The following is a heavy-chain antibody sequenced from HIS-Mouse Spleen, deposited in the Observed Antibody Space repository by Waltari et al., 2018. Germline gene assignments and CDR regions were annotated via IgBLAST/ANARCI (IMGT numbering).Heavy chain of an antibody. Sequence: GVKKPGASVKVSCKASGYTFTSYGISWVRQAPGQGLEWMGWISAYNGNTNYAQKLQGRVTMTTDTSTSTAYMELRSMRSDETAVYYCAGEWDHGAFDIWGQGTMVTVSS. J-gene: IGHJ3*02. CDR2: ISAYNGNT. CDR3: AGEWDHGAFDI. CDR1: GYTFTSYG. V-gene: IGHV1-18*01. D-gene: IGHD1-26*01.